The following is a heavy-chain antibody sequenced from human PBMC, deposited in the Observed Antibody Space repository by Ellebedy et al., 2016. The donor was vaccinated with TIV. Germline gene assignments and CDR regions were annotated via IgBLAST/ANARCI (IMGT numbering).Heavy chain of an antibody. D-gene: IGHD5-18*01. CDR3: ARVDRGYSFDHNWFDP. CDR2: FYPGDSDT. V-gene: IGHV5-51*01. CDR1: GYSFTNYW. Sequence: GESLKISXKTSGYSFTNYWIGWVRQMPGEGLEWMGIFYPGDSDTRYSPSFQGQVTISADKSFSTAYLQWNSLKASDTAMYYCARVDRGYSFDHNWFDPWGQGTLVTVSS. J-gene: IGHJ5*02.